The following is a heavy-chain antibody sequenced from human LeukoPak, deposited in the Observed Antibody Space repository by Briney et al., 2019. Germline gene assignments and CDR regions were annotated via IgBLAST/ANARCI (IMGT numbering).Heavy chain of an antibody. CDR1: GFTFSSYG. J-gene: IGHJ4*02. CDR3: AKSAYGDYYFDY. V-gene: IGHV3-30*18. Sequence: GGSLGLSCAASGFTFSSYGMHWVRQAPGKGLEWVAVISYDGSNKYYADSVKGRFTISRDNSKNTLYLQMNSLRAEDTAVYYCAKSAYGDYYFDYWGQGTLVTVSS. CDR2: ISYDGSNK. D-gene: IGHD4-17*01.